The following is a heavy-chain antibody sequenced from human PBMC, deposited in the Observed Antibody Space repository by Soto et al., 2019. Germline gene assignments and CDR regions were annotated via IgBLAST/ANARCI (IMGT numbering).Heavy chain of an antibody. CDR2: IYSGGST. Sequence: GGSLRLSCAASGFTVSSNYMSWVRQAPGKGLEWVSVIYSGGSTYYADSVKGRFTISRDNSKNTLYLQMNSPRAEDTAVYYFGRVERGGFCYNGAGFAPWGKGSLVPVS. V-gene: IGHV3-53*01. CDR1: GFTVSSNY. J-gene: IGHJ5*02. D-gene: IGHD2-21*01. CDR3: GRVERGGFCYNGAGFAP.